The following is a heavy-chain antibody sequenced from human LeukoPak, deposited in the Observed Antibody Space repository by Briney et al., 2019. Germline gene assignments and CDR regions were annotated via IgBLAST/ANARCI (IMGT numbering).Heavy chain of an antibody. CDR1: GYSISSGYY. J-gene: IGHJ6*03. V-gene: IGHV4-38-2*02. CDR2: IYHSGST. D-gene: IGHD1-26*01. Sequence: SETLSLTCTVSGYSISSGYYWGWIRPPPGKGLEWIGSIYHSGSTYYNPSLKSRVTMSVDTSKKQFSLKLSSVTAADTAVYYCARVRGSSGSYEYYHYMDVWGKGTTVTISS. CDR3: ARVRGSSGSYEYYHYMDV.